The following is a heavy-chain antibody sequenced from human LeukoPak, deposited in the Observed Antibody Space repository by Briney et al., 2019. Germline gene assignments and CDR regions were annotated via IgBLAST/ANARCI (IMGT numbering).Heavy chain of an antibody. CDR2: ISSSSSYI. D-gene: IGHD3-9*01. CDR3: ARDLSLSSYDILTGPGGY. Sequence: GGSLRLSCAASGFTFSSYSMNWVRQAPGKGLEWVSSISSSSSYIYYADSVKGRFTISRDNAKNSLYLQMNSLRAEDTAVYYCARDLSLSSYDILTGPGGYWGQGTLVTVSS. CDR1: GFTFSSYS. J-gene: IGHJ4*02. V-gene: IGHV3-21*01.